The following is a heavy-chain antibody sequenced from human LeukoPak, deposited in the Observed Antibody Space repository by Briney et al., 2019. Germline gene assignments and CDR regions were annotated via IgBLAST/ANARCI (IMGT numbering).Heavy chain of an antibody. Sequence: PSETLSLTCTVSGGSISSFYWTWIRQPPGKGLECIGYIYTSGITNYNPSLKSRVTISVDTSKNQFSLKLSSVTAADTTVYYCARQGGYSSPFSVWGEGTTVTVSS. V-gene: IGHV4-4*09. J-gene: IGHJ6*04. CDR2: IYTSGIT. CDR3: ARQGGYSSPFSV. D-gene: IGHD6-19*01. CDR1: GGSISSFY.